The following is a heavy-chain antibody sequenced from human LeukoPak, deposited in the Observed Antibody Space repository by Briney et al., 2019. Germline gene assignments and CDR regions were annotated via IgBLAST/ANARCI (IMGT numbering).Heavy chain of an antibody. V-gene: IGHV1-8*03. J-gene: IGHJ3*02. CDR2: MNPKNGNT. Sequence: GASVKVSCKASGYIFTGYYIHWVRQAPGQGLEWVGWMNPKNGNTGYAQKFRGRVTITRDTSESIAYMELSGLRSDDTAVYYCARVHPGYKSAFLRAFDMWGQGTMVIVSS. D-gene: IGHD1-14*01. CDR1: GYIFTGYY. CDR3: ARVHPGYKSAFLRAFDM.